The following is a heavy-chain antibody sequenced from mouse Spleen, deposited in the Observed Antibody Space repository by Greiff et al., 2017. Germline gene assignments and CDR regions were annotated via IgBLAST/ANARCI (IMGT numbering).Heavy chain of an antibody. CDR3: AGALGSNMITTRVYYYAMDY. Sequence: EVKLVESGGGLVKPGGSLKLSCAASGFTFSDYGMHWVRQAPEKGLEWVAYISSGSSTIYYADTVKGRFTISRDNATNTPFLQMTSLRSEDTAMYYCAGALGSNMITTRVYYYAMDYWGQGTSVTVSS. J-gene: IGHJ4*01. D-gene: IGHD2-4*01. V-gene: IGHV5-17*01. CDR2: ISSGSSTI. CDR1: GFTFSDYG.